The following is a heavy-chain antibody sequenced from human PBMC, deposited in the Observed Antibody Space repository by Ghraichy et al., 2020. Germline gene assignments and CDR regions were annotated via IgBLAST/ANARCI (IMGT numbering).Heavy chain of an antibody. V-gene: IGHV4-34*01. CDR3: ARGHIQDFDVVVVPAAMYDY. CDR2: INHSGST. Sequence: SETLSLTCAVYGRSFSGYYWSWIRQPPGKGLEWIGEINHSGSTNYNPSLKSRVTISVDTSKNQFSLKLSSVTAADTAVYYCARGHIQDFDVVVVPAAMYDYWGQGTLVTVSS. J-gene: IGHJ4*02. D-gene: IGHD2-2*01. CDR1: GRSFSGYY.